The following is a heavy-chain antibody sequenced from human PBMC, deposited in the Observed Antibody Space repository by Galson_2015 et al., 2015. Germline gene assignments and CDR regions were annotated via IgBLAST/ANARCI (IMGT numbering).Heavy chain of an antibody. Sequence: CAISGDSVSGTTVAWNWIRQSPSRGFEWLGRTYYPSRWYTNYAMSVTRRITISPDTFQNQVTLQLNSVTPEDTAVYYCAREVLYIFDSWGQGTPVTVSS. J-gene: IGHJ4*02. D-gene: IGHD2-8*01. CDR2: TYYPSRWYT. V-gene: IGHV6-1*01. CDR1: GDSVSGTTVA. CDR3: AREVLYIFDS.